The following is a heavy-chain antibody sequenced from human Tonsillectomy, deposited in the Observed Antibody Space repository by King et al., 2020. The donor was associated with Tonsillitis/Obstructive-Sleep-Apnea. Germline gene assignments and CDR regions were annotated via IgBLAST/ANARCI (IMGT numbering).Heavy chain of an antibody. CDR3: ATWDPRAVTTGDYYYMDV. J-gene: IGHJ6*03. Sequence: QLVQSGAEVKKPGASVKVSCKVSGYTLTELIMHWVRQAPGQGLEWMGGFDPEDGETIYAQKFQGRVIMNEETSTDTACMELSSLRSEDTAVYYCATWDPRAVTTGDYYYMDVWGKGTTVTVSS. CDR1: GYTLTELI. V-gene: IGHV1-24*01. CDR2: FDPEDGET. D-gene: IGHD1-1*01.